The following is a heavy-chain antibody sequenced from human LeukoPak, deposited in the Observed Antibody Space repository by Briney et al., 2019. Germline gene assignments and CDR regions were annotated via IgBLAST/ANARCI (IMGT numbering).Heavy chain of an antibody. Sequence: PGGSLRLSCAASGFTFSSYSMNWVRQPPGKGLEWVSSISSSSSYIYYADSVKGRFTISRDNAKYSVYLQMNSLRAEDTAVYYCARASDYGDYFSGMDVWGQGTTVTVSS. J-gene: IGHJ6*02. V-gene: IGHV3-21*01. D-gene: IGHD4-17*01. CDR1: GFTFSSYS. CDR2: ISSSSSYI. CDR3: ARASDYGDYFSGMDV.